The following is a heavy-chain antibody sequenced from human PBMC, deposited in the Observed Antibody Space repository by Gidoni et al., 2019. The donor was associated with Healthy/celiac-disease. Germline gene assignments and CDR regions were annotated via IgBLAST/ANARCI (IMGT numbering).Heavy chain of an antibody. Sequence: QLQLQASGPGLVKPSETLSLTCTVPGGYISSSSYYWGWIRQPPGKGLEWIGSIYYSGSTYYNPSLKSRVTISVDTSKNQFSLKLSSVTAADTAVYYCARLLLGNWNYGVPDPWGQGTLVTVSS. CDR3: ARLLLGNWNYGVPDP. J-gene: IGHJ5*02. V-gene: IGHV4-39*01. CDR1: GGYISSSSYY. CDR2: IYYSGST. D-gene: IGHD1-7*01.